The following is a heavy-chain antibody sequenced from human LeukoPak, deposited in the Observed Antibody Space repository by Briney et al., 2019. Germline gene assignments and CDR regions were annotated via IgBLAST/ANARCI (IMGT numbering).Heavy chain of an antibody. CDR2: ITSGSGSI. V-gene: IGHV3-48*02. CDR3: ARGRTATPYFDS. CDR1: GFTFNTYN. J-gene: IGHJ4*02. Sequence: GGSLRLPCAASGFTFNTYNMNWVRQAPGKGLEGVSYITSGSGSIYYADSVKGRFTISRDNAKNSLYLQMNSLRDEDTAVYYCARGRTATPYFDSWGQGTLVTVSS. D-gene: IGHD5-18*01.